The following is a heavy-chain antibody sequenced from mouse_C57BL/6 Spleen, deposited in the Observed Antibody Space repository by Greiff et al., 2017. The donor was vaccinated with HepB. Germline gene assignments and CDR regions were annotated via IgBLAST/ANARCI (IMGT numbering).Heavy chain of an antibody. CDR2: IYPGSGNT. J-gene: IGHJ4*01. Sequence: VQLQQSGPELVKPGASVKISCKASGYSFTRYYIHWVKQRPGQGLEWIGWIYPGSGNTKYNEKFKGKATLTADTSSSTAYMQLSSLTSEDSAVYYCASYDYDTAMDYWGQGTSVTVSS. V-gene: IGHV1-66*01. D-gene: IGHD2-4*01. CDR3: ASYDYDTAMDY. CDR1: GYSFTRYY.